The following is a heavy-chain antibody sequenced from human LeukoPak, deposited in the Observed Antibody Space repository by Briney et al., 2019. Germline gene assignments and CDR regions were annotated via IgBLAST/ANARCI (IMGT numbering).Heavy chain of an antibody. CDR2: ISGSCGST. Sequence: PGGSLRLSCAASGFTFSSYTMSWVRQAPGKGLEWVSAISGSCGSTYYADSVKGRFTLSRDNSKHTLYLQMNSLRAEDTAVYYCGKDMRVVVITIFDYWGQGTLVTVSS. CDR3: GKDMRVVVITIFDY. CDR1: GFTFSSYT. V-gene: IGHV3-23*01. J-gene: IGHJ4*02. D-gene: IGHD3-22*01.